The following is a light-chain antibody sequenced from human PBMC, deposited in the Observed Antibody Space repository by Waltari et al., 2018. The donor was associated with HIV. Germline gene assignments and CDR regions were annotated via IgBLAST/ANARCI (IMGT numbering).Light chain of an antibody. CDR2: EVS. Sequence: QSALTQPASVSGSPGQSITISCTGTSSDVGGYNYVSWYQQPPGKAPKVMIYEVSNRPSGVSNRFSGSKSGNTASLTISGLQAEDEADYYCSSYTTTSTWVLGGGTKLTVL. J-gene: IGLJ3*02. CDR3: SSYTTTSTWV. V-gene: IGLV2-14*01. CDR1: SSDVGGYNY.